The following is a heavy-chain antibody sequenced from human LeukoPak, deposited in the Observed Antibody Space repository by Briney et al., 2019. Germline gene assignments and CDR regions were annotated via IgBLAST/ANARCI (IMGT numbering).Heavy chain of an antibody. D-gene: IGHD1-26*01. CDR2: IYSAGAT. J-gene: IGHJ3*02. CDR1: GFTFSSYA. CDR3: ARIEWERLGRAFDI. V-gene: IGHV3-53*01. Sequence: GSLRLSCAASGFTFSSYAMSWVRQAPGKGLEWVSSIYSAGATHYAESVKGRFTISRDNSKNTLYLQMNSLRAEDMAVYYCARIEWERLGRAFDIWGQRTMVTVSS.